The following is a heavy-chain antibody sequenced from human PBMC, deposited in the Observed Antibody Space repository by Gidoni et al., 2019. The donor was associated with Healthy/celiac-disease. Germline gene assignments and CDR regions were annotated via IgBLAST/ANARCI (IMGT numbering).Heavy chain of an antibody. CDR2: ISAYNVNT. V-gene: IGHV1-18*01. CDR1: GYTFTSYG. D-gene: IGHD3-9*01. J-gene: IGHJ2*01. CDR3: ARSDYDILTGYHYWYFDL. Sequence: QVQLVQSGAEVKKPGASVKVPCKASGYTFTSYGISWVRQAPGQGFEWMGWISAYNVNTNYAQKLQGRVTMTTDTSTSTAYMELRSLRSDDTAVYYCARSDYDILTGYHYWYFDLWGRGTLVTVSS.